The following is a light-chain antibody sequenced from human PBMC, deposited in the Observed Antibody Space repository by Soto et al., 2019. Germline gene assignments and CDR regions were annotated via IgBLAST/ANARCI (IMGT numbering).Light chain of an antibody. J-gene: IGKJ1*01. CDR1: QSINNY. CDR3: QQSYSSPPWT. Sequence: DIQMTQSPSSLSASVGDRVTITCRASQSINNYLNWYQQLQGKAPKLLIYAASSLPSGVPSRFSGSGSGTDFTLTISSLQPEDFATYYCQQSYSSPPWTFGQGTKVEVK. V-gene: IGKV1-39*01. CDR2: AAS.